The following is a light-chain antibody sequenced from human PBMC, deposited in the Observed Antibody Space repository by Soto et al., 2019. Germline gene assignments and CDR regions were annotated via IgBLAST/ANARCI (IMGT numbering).Light chain of an antibody. V-gene: IGLV2-8*01. CDR1: SNDVGRYNY. J-gene: IGLJ1*01. Sequence: QSALTQPPSASGSPGQSVTISCTGTSNDVGRYNYVSWYQQRPGKAPKLIIYEVTKRPSGVPDRVFGSKSGNTASLTLSGLQAEDEADYYCGSFAGTNSFVFGTGTKLTVL. CDR2: EVT. CDR3: GSFAGTNSFV.